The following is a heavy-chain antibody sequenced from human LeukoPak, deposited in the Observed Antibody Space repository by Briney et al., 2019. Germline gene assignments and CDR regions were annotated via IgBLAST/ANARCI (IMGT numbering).Heavy chain of an antibody. CDR1: GGSISSGSYY. V-gene: IGHV4-61*02. CDR3: ARTGVLDYLYYFDY. CDR2: IYTSGST. Sequence: SETLSLTCTVSGGSISSGSYYWSWIRQPAGKGLEWIGRIYTSGSTNYNPSLKSRVTISVDTSKNQFSLKLSSVTAADTAVYYCARTGVLDYLYYFDYWGQGTLVTVSS. D-gene: IGHD2-2*03. J-gene: IGHJ4*02.